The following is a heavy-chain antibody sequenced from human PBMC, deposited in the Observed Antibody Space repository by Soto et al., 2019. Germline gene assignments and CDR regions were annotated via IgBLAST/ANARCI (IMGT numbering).Heavy chain of an antibody. Sequence: QVQLQQWGAGLLKPSETLSVTCAVYGGSFSGYYWGWIRQPPGKGLEWIGGIGHGGGTIYNPSLETRVTISEDSSNNQFSLKVNSVTAADTAVYYCARHGGYYFDYWGQGAPVTVSS. D-gene: IGHD3-16*01. V-gene: IGHV4-34*01. CDR2: IGHGGGT. J-gene: IGHJ4*02. CDR1: GGSFSGYY. CDR3: ARHGGYYFDY.